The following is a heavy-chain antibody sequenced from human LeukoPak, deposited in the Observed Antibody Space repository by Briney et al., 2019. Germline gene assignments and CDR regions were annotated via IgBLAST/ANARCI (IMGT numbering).Heavy chain of an antibody. CDR3: ARGIRDYGDPFDY. J-gene: IGHJ4*02. CDR1: GYSISSGYY. CDR2: IYHSGST. D-gene: IGHD4-17*01. Sequence: SETLSLTCTVSGYSISSGYYWGWIRPPPGKGLEWIGSIYHSGSTYYNPSLKSRVTISVDTSKNQFSLKLSSVTAADTAVYYCARGIRDYGDPFDYWGQGTLVTVSS. V-gene: IGHV4-38-2*02.